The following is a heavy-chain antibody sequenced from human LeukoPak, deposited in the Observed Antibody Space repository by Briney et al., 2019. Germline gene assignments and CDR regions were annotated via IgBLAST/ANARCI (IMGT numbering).Heavy chain of an antibody. CDR2: INHNGNVN. CDR3: ARGTSGYSSGWYTMAFDI. J-gene: IGHJ3*02. CDR1: GFTFSSYW. V-gene: IGHV3-7*03. D-gene: IGHD6-19*01. Sequence: GGSLRLSCAASGFTFSSYWMNWARQAPGKGLEWVASINHNGNVNYYVDSVKGRFTISRDNAKNSLYLQMNSLRAEDTAVYYCARGTSGYSSGWYTMAFDIWGQGTMVTVSS.